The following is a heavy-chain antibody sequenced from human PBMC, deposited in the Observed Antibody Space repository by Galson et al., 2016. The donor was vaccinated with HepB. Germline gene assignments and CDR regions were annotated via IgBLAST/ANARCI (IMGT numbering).Heavy chain of an antibody. CDR1: GFTFRSYV. CDR2: TSSGSSYI. Sequence: SLRLSCAASGFTFRSYVMNWVRQAPGKGLEWVSSTSSGSSYIYYADSVKGRFTISRDNAKNSLHLQMNSLRAEYTAVYYCASSNKLRYYYGSEHWYFDLWGRGTLVAVSS. J-gene: IGHJ2*01. CDR3: ASSNKLRYYYGSEHWYFDL. V-gene: IGHV3-21*04. D-gene: IGHD3-10*01.